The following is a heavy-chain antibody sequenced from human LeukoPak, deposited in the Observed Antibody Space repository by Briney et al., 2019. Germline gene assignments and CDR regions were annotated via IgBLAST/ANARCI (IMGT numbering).Heavy chain of an antibody. CDR1: GFTFSSYG. CDR2: IKQDGSEK. J-gene: IGHJ4*02. D-gene: IGHD3-22*01. Sequence: GRSLRLSCAASGFTFSSYGMHWVRQAPGKGLEWVANIKQDGSEKHYVDSVKGRFTISRDNAKNALYLQMNSLRAEDTAVYYCAREEYFYDSSDSHYWGQGTLVTVSS. CDR3: AREEYFYDSSDSHY. V-gene: IGHV3-7*04.